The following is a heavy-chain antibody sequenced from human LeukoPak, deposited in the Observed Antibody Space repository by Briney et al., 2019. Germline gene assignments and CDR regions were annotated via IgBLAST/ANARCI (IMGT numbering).Heavy chain of an antibody. J-gene: IGHJ6*03. Sequence: PGGSLRLSCTASGFTFSDYTMSWVRQAPGKGLEWVGFIRNKAYGGTPEYAASVKGRFTISRDDSKSIAYLQMNSLKTEDTAVYYCTRGPYYYYCYMDVWGKGTTVTFSS. CDR2: IRNKAYGGTP. V-gene: IGHV3-49*04. CDR3: TRGPYYYYCYMDV. CDR1: GFTFSDYT.